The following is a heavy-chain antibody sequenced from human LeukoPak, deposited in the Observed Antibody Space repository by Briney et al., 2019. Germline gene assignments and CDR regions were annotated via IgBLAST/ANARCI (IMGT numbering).Heavy chain of an antibody. Sequence: GGSLRLSCVASEFTFSTYWMSWVRQAPGKGLEWVATIRQDGSEMYYVDSLKGRFTIFRQNAKNSLYLQMKSLRAEDTAVYYCARDRSGWDYFDYWGQGTLVTVSS. D-gene: IGHD6-19*01. CDR2: IRQDGSEM. CDR1: EFTFSTYW. V-gene: IGHV3-7*03. J-gene: IGHJ4*02. CDR3: ARDRSGWDYFDY.